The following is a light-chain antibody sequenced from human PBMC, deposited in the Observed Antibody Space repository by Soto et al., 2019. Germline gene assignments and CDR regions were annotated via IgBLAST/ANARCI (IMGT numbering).Light chain of an antibody. CDR2: AAS. CDR1: QSVSSRS. V-gene: IGKV3-20*01. J-gene: IGKJ4*01. CDR3: QQYGNSPRT. Sequence: EVVLTQSPGTLSLSPGERATLSCRASQSVSSRSLAWYQQRPGQSPRLLVFAASSRATDIPDRFSGSGSGTDFTLTISRVEPEDFAVYYCQQYGNSPRTFGGGTKVEFK.